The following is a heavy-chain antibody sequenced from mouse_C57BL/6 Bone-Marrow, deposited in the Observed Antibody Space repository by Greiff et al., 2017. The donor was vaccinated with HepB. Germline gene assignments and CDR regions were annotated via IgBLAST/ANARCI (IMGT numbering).Heavy chain of an antibody. CDR3: AIHLYYYGSSPFAY. CDR2: IWRGGST. Sequence: VQLVESGPGLVQPSQSLSITCTVSGFSLTSYGVHWVRQSPGKGLEWLGVIWRGGSTDYNAAFMSRLSITKDNSKSQVFFKMNSLQADDTAIYYCAIHLYYYGSSPFAYWGQGTLVTVSA. D-gene: IGHD1-1*01. V-gene: IGHV2-5*01. J-gene: IGHJ3*01. CDR1: GFSLTSYG.